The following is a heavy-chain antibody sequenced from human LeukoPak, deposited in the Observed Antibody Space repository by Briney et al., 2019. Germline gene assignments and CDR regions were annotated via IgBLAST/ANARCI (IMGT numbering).Heavy chain of an antibody. CDR2: ISVTGGST. CDR1: GFTFSNYA. V-gene: IGHV3-23*01. J-gene: IGHJ5*02. Sequence: PGGSLRLSCAASGFTFSNYAMSWVRQAPGKGLEWVSSISVTGGSTYHADSVKGRFTISRDNSKNTLYLQMNSLRAGDTAVYYCAMGIGAAAWGQGTLVTVSS. D-gene: IGHD6-25*01. CDR3: AMGIGAAA.